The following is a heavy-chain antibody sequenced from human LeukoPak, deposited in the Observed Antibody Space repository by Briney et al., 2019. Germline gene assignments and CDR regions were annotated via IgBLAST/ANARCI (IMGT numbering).Heavy chain of an antibody. CDR1: GFTFGDYA. D-gene: IGHD2/OR15-2a*01. CDR3: ARVRYYEDV. Sequence: QPGGSLRLSCTASGFTFGDYAMSWVRQAPGKGLEWVANIKQDGSEKYYVDSVRGRFTISRDNAKNSLFLQMNTLRAEDTAVYYCARVRYYEDVWGQGTTVTVSS. V-gene: IGHV3-7*01. CDR2: IKQDGSEK. J-gene: IGHJ6*02.